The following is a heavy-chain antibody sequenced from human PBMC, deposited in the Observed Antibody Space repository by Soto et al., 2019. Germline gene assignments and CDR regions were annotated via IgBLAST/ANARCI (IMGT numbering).Heavy chain of an antibody. J-gene: IGHJ4*02. Sequence: GGSLRLSCAASGFTFSSYAMSWVRQAPGKGLEWVSAISGSGGSTYYADSVKGRFTISRDNSKNTLYLQMNSLRAEDTAVYYCAKDDLWFGELFNFDYWGQGTLVTVSS. CDR3: AKDDLWFGELFNFDY. CDR2: ISGSGGST. D-gene: IGHD3-10*01. CDR1: GFTFSSYA. V-gene: IGHV3-23*01.